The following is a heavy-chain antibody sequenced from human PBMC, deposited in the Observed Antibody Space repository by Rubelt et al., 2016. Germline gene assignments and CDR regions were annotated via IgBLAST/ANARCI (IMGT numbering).Heavy chain of an antibody. V-gene: IGHV3-23*01. D-gene: IGHD5-12*01. CDR3: AKAGASDWPDRCWFDP. CDR1: GFTFSSYA. CDR2: ISGSSSNT. J-gene: IGHJ5*02. Sequence: EVELLESGGGLVQPGESLRLSCVASGFTFSSYAMSWVRQAPGKGLEWVSSISGSSSNTYYADSVEGRFTISRDNSKNTLYLQMKSLRAGDASMYYCAKAGASDWPDRCWFDPWGQGTLVTVSS.